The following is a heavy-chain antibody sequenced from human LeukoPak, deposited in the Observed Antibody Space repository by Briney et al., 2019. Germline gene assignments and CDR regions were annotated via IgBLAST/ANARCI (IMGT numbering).Heavy chain of an antibody. Sequence: NPSETLSLTCAVYGGSFSGYYWSWIRQPPGKGLGWIGEINHSGSTNYNPSLKSRVTISVDTSKNQFSLKLSSVTAADTAVHYCARGRGSSSFWGQGTLVTVSS. CDR1: GGSFSGYY. J-gene: IGHJ4*02. CDR2: INHSGST. V-gene: IGHV4-34*01. CDR3: ARGRGSSSF. D-gene: IGHD6-6*01.